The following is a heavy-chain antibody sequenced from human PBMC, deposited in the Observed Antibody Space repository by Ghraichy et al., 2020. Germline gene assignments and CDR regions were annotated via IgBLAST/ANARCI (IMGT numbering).Heavy chain of an antibody. J-gene: IGHJ6*02. CDR2: ISSSSSTI. D-gene: IGHD3-10*01. CDR1: GFTFSSYS. CDR3: ATSIVGYYYGSGEFPGMYV. V-gene: IGHV3-48*01. Sequence: GALRLSCAASGFTFSSYSMNWVRQAPGKGLEWVSYISSSSSTIYYADSVKGRFTISRDNAKNSLYLQMNSLRAEDTAVYYCATSIVGYYYGSGEFPGMYVWGQWSSVTVSS.